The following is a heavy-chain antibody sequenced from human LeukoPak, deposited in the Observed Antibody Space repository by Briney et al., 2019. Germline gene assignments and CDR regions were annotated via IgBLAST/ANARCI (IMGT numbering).Heavy chain of an antibody. J-gene: IGHJ4*02. D-gene: IGHD3-10*01. CDR1: GGSISSSNW. V-gene: IGHV4-4*02. CDR2: IYHSGST. CDR3: ARDFYYYGSGTYFDY. Sequence: PSETLSLTCAASGGSISSSNWWSWVRQPPGKGLEWIGEIYHSGSTNYNPSLKSRVTISVDKSKNQFSLKLSSVTAADTAVYYCARDFYYYGSGTYFDYWGQGTLATVSS.